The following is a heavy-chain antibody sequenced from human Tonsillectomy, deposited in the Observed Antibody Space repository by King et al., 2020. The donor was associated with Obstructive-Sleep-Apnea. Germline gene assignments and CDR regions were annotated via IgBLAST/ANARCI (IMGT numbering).Heavy chain of an antibody. Sequence: VQLVESGAEVKKPGESPKISCMASGYSFTNYWIGWVRQLPGKGLEWMGSIDPGDSDTRYSPSFQGQVTISVDKSINTAYLQWSSLKASDTAMYYCARHRGPSGYHLEFDNWGQGTLVTVSS. V-gene: IGHV5-51*01. CDR2: IDPGDSDT. D-gene: IGHD3-22*01. CDR3: ARHRGPSGYHLEFDN. J-gene: IGHJ4*02. CDR1: GYSFTNYW.